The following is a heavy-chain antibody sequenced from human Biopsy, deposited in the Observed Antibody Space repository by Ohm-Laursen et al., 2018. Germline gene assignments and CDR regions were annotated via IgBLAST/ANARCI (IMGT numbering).Heavy chain of an antibody. V-gene: IGHV4-59*08. Sequence: SETLSLTCTVSGGSISSYYWTWIRQPPGKGLEWIGHISHTGYTSYKSSLKSRVTISLDTSRKHFSLRLTSLAAADTAVYYCARQDGYLGYEYWGQGALVTVSS. CDR3: ARQDGYLGYEY. CDR1: GGSISSYY. CDR2: ISHTGYT. D-gene: IGHD5-24*01. J-gene: IGHJ4*02.